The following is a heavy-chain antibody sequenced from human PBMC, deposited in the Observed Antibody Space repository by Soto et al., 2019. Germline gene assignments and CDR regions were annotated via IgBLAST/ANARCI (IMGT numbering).Heavy chain of an antibody. Sequence: KPSETLSLTCTVHGASVTSDSSCWSWIRQPPGKGLEWIGNSYYSGYYSGSNNHNPTLKSRVTVSVDTSKNQFSLKMRSVTTADTAVYYAVRAAAGNGMDFWGQGTTVTVSS. CDR2: SYYSGYYSGSN. CDR1: GASVTSDSSC. J-gene: IGHJ6*02. CDR3: VRAAAGNGMDF. V-gene: IGHV4-61*01. D-gene: IGHD6-13*01.